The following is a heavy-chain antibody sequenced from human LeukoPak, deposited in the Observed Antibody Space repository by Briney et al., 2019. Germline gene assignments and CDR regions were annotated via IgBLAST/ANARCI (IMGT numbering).Heavy chain of an antibody. CDR3: ARASSLRDAFDI. CDR2: ISSSSSTI. Sequence: GGSLRLSCAASGFTFSSYSMNWVRQAPGEGLEWVSYISSSSSTIYYADSVKGRFTISRDNAKNSLYLQMNSLRAEDTAVYYCARASSLRDAFDIWGQGTMVTVSS. D-gene: IGHD4-17*01. J-gene: IGHJ3*02. CDR1: GFTFSSYS. V-gene: IGHV3-48*01.